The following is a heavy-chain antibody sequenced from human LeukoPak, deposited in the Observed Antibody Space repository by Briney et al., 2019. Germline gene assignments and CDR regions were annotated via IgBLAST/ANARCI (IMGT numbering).Heavy chain of an antibody. V-gene: IGHV3-43*02. Sequence: GGSLRLSCVASGLNFYDSAMHWVRQAPGKGLEWVSLISADGGRTFSADSVKGRFSISRDNSKNSLYLQMNGLRSEDTAMYYCAKESGKFDYWGQGTLVAVSS. CDR3: AKESGKFDY. CDR2: ISADGGRT. J-gene: IGHJ4*02. CDR1: GLNFYDSA.